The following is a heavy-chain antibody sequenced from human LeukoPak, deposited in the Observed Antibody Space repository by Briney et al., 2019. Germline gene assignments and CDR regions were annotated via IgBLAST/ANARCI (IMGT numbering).Heavy chain of an antibody. D-gene: IGHD3-10*01. CDR1: GFTFDDYA. J-gene: IGHJ4*02. CDR3: TRDTDYGSATNYFDS. CDR2: ISWEGQTT. V-gene: IGHV3-43*01. Sequence: GGSLRLSCAASGFTFDDYAMHWVRQAPGKGLEWVALISWEGQTTYYADSARGRFTISRDNSKNSLYLQMNSLRTEDTAFYYCTRDTDYGSATNYFDSWGQGTLVSVSS.